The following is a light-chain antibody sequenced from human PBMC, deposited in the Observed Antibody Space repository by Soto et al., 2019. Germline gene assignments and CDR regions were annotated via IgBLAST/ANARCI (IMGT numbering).Light chain of an antibody. CDR2: DNS. CDR3: QSYDISLSGSGV. Sequence: QSVLTQPPSVSGAPGQRVTISCTGSSSNIGAGYDVHWYQQLPGTAPKLLIYDNSIRPSGVPDRFSGSKSGTSASLAITGLQAEDEADYYCQSYDISLSGSGVFGGGTKLTVL. CDR1: SSNIGAGYD. J-gene: IGLJ2*01. V-gene: IGLV1-40*01.